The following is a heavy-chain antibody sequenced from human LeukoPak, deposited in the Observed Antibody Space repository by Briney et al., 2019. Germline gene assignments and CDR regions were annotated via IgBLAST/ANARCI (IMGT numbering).Heavy chain of an antibody. D-gene: IGHD3-22*01. CDR3: AKDRPNYYGSNGHYYRRDGDY. CDR1: GFTFSSYS. Sequence: PGGSLRLSCAASGFTFSSYSMNWVRQAPGKGLEWVSSITSAGENTFYTGSVKGRFTISRDNSRNTLYLQMNSLRAEDTAIYYCAKDRPNYYGSNGHYYRRDGDYWGQGTLVTVSS. CDR2: ITSAGENT. V-gene: IGHV3-23*01. J-gene: IGHJ4*02.